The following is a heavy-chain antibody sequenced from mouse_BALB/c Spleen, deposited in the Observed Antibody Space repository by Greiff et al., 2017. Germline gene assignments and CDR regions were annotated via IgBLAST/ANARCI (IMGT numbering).Heavy chain of an antibody. V-gene: IGHV5-4*02. J-gene: IGHJ4*01. Sequence: EVMLVESGGGLVKPGGSLKLSCAASGFTFSDYYMYWVRQTPEKRLEWVATISDGGSYTYYPDSVKGRFTISRDNANNNLYLQMSSLKSEDTAMYYCARAAMDYGGQGTSVTVSS. CDR1: GFTFSDYY. CDR3: ARAAMDY. CDR2: ISDGGSYT.